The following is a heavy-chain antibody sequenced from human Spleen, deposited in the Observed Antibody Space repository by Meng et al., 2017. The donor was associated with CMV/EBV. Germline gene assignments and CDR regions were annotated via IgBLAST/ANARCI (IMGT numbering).Heavy chain of an antibody. J-gene: IGHJ4*02. D-gene: IGHD3-10*01. CDR1: GYTFTGYY. V-gene: IGHV1-2*02. CDR2: INPNSGGT. Sequence: ASVKVSCKASGYTFTGYYMHWVRQAPGQGLEWMGWINPNSGGTNYAQKFQGRVTMTRDTSINTAYMELRRLRFDDTAVYYCARGMYYYGSGSRPDFDYWGQGTLVTVS. CDR3: ARGMYYYGSGSRPDFDY.